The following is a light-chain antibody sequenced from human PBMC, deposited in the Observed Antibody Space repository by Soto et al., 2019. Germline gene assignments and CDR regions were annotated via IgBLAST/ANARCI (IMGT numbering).Light chain of an antibody. V-gene: IGKV3-20*01. CDR3: QQYGNSPMYS. CDR1: QSVSSNY. J-gene: IGKJ2*03. CDR2: ATS. Sequence: EIVLTQSPGTLSLSPGERVTLSCRASQSVSSNYLAWYQQKPGQAPRLLIYATSSRATGIPDRFSGSGSGTDFPLTINRLEPEDFAVYYCQQYGNSPMYSFGQGTRLEIK.